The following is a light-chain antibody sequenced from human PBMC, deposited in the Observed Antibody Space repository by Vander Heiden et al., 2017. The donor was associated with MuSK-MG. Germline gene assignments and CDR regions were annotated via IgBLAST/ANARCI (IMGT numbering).Light chain of an antibody. Sequence: DIQLTQSPSSLSASVGDRVTITCRASQSISTYLNWYQQKPRKAPKLLIYAASTLQSGVPSRFSGSGSGTDFTLTISSLRPEDFATYYCQRSYSSGRTFGYWTSLEI. CDR2: AAS. J-gene: IGKJ2*01. V-gene: IGKV1-39*01. CDR1: QSISTY. CDR3: QRSYSSGRT.